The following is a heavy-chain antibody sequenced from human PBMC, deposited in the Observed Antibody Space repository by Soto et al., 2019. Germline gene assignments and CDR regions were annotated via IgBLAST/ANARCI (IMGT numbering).Heavy chain of an antibody. Sequence: PGESLKISCQGSGYSFTTHWIGWVRQMPGKGLEWMGIIYPGDSDIRYSPSFQGQVTVSVDKSINTAYLQWSSLKASDTAMYYCARSMGSSSWYEYNWFDPWGQGTLVTVSS. CDR1: GYSFTTHW. CDR2: IYPGDSDI. J-gene: IGHJ5*02. V-gene: IGHV5-51*01. CDR3: ARSMGSSSWYEYNWFDP. D-gene: IGHD6-13*01.